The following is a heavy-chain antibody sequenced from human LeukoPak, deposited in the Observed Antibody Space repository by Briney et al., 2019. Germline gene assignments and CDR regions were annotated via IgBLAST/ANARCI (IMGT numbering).Heavy chain of an antibody. CDR3: ARHTNLVSVMVRWMYFDL. D-gene: IGHD2-8*01. CDR2: IHYSGNT. J-gene: IGHJ4*02. V-gene: IGHV4-39*01. CDR1: GGSISSSAYY. Sequence: PSETLSLTCTVSGGSISSSAYYWGWIRQPPGKGLEWIVSIHYSGNTYYKPSLKSRVTISIDTSKNQFSLRLSSVTAADTAVYYCARHTNLVSVMVRWMYFDLWGQGTLVSVSS.